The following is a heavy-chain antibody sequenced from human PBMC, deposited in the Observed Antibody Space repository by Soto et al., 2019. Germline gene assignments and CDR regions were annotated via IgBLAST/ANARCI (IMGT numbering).Heavy chain of an antibody. CDR1: GGTFSSYA. J-gene: IGHJ6*02. D-gene: IGHD6-13*01. Sequence: ASVKVSCKASGGTFSSYAISWVRQAPGQGLEWMGGIIPIFGTANYAQKFQGRVTITADESTSTAYMELSSLRSEDTAVYYCARVQSTQLVGWPGYYYYGMDVWGQGTTVTVSS. CDR2: IIPIFGTA. V-gene: IGHV1-69*13. CDR3: ARVQSTQLVGWPGYYYYGMDV.